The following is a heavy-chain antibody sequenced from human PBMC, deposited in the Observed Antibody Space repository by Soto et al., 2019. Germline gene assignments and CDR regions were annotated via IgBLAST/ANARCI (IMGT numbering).Heavy chain of an antibody. CDR2: IYYSGST. D-gene: IGHD5-18*01. Sequence: SETLSLTCTVSGGSISSYYWSWIRQPPGKGLEWIGYIYYSGSTNYNPSLKSRVTISVDTSKNQFSLKLSSVTAADTAVYYCERIERYSYGYVSYYCRVDVCGQG. CDR1: GGSISSYY. CDR3: ERIERYSYGYVSYYCRVDV. V-gene: IGHV4-59*01. J-gene: IGHJ6*02.